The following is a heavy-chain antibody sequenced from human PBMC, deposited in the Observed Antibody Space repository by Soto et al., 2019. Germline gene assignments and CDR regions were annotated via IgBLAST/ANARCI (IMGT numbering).Heavy chain of an antibody. D-gene: IGHD6-19*01. V-gene: IGHV4-30-2*01. Sequence: SETLSLTCNMSGDSYSISTYSWSWIRQPPGKALQWIGFIYQSGVTSYNPSLASRVSISLDMSNNQCSLKLKSVTAADTAVYFCAGMPYTSGLRFDPWGQGTLVTVS. CDR1: GDSYSISTYS. CDR3: AGMPYTSGLRFDP. CDR2: IYQSGVT. J-gene: IGHJ5*02.